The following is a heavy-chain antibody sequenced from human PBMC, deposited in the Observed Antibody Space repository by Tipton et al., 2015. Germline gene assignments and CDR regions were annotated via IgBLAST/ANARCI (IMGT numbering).Heavy chain of an antibody. CDR2: IYYSGST. CDR3: ARGLLLWFGMSDY. CDR1: GGSISSSSYY. D-gene: IGHD3-10*01. V-gene: IGHV4-39*01. Sequence: LSLTCTVSGGSISSSSYYWGWIRQPPGKGLEWIGSIYYSGSTYYNPSLKSRVTISVDTSKNQFSLKLNSVTAADTAVYYCARGLLLWFGMSDYWGRGTLVTVSS. J-gene: IGHJ4*02.